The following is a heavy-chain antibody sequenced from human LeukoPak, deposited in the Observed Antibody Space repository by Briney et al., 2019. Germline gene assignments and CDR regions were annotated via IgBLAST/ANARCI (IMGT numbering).Heavy chain of an antibody. D-gene: IGHD6-13*01. CDR2: TFYRSKWYN. J-gene: IGHJ4*02. CDR3: AREAAAGWVDY. Sequence: SQTLSLTCAISGDTVSSNSGVWTWIRQSPSRGFEWLGRTFYRSKWYNHYAVSVKSRITINPDTSKNQFSLQLNSVTPEDTAVYYCAREAAAGWVDYWGQGTLVTVSS. V-gene: IGHV6-1*01. CDR1: GDTVSSNSGV.